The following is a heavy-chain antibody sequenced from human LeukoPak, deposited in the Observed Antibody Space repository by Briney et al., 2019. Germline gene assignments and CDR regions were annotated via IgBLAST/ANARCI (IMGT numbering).Heavy chain of an antibody. J-gene: IGHJ4*02. CDR3: ARDGPGGSSGSPSHY. D-gene: IGHD6-6*01. Sequence: SETLSLTCTVSGGSISSSSYYWGWIRQPPGKGLEWIGSIYYSGSTYYNPSLKSRVTISVDTSKNQFSLKLSSVTAADTAVYYCARDGPGGSSGSPSHYWGQGTLVTVSS. CDR1: GGSISSSSYY. V-gene: IGHV4-39*07. CDR2: IYYSGST.